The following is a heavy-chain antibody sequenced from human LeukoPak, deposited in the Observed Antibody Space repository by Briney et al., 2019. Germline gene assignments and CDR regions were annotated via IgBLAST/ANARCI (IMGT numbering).Heavy chain of an antibody. V-gene: IGHV3-30*02. CDR2: SIK. Sequence: SIKYYADSVKGRFTISRDNSKNTLYLQMNSLRAEDTAVYYCAKSGYCSGGSCSAVDWYFDLWGRGTLVTVSS. D-gene: IGHD2-15*01. J-gene: IGHJ2*01. CDR3: AKSGYCSGGSCSAVDWYFDL.